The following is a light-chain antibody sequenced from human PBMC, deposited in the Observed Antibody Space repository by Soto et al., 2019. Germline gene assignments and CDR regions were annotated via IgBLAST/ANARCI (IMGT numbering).Light chain of an antibody. V-gene: IGKV3-20*01. J-gene: IGKJ2*01. Sequence: EIVLTQSPGTLSLSPGERATLSCRASQSVSRIYLAWYQQKPGQAPRLLIYGASSRAAGIPDRFSGSGSGTDFTLTISRLEPEDFAVYYCQQYGSSPYTFGRGTKLEIK. CDR1: QSVSRIY. CDR2: GAS. CDR3: QQYGSSPYT.